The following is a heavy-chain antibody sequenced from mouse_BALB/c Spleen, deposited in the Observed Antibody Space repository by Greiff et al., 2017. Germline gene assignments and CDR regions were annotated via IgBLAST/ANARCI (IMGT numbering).Heavy chain of an antibody. CDR2: IDPANGNT. D-gene: IGHD2-12*01. V-gene: IGHV14-3*02. CDR1: GFNIKDTY. CDR3: ARSGDDPVFDV. Sequence: AQLQQSGAELVKPGASVKLSCTASGFNIKDTYMHWVKQRPEQGLEWIGRIDPANGNTKYDPKFQGKATITADTSSNTAYLQLSSLTSEDTAVYYCARSGDDPVFDVWGAGTTVTVSS. J-gene: IGHJ1*01.